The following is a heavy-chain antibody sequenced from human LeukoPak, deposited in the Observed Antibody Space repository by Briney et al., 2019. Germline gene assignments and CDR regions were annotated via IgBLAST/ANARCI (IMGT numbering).Heavy chain of an antibody. CDR1: GFTFSSYA. CDR2: ISGSGGGT. CDR3: AKTYYYDSSGYSHYLAYDY. Sequence: GGSLRLSCAASGFTFSSYAMGWVRQAPGEGLEWVSSISGSGGGTHYTDSVKGRFTISRDNSKNTMYLQLNSLRAEDTAIYYCAKTYYYDSSGYSHYLAYDYWGQGTLVTVSS. V-gene: IGHV3-23*01. J-gene: IGHJ4*02. D-gene: IGHD3-22*01.